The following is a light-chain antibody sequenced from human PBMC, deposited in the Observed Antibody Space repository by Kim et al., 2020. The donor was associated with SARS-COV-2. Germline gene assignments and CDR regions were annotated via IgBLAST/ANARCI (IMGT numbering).Light chain of an antibody. J-gene: IGLJ1*01. Sequence: QSVLTQPPSASGSPGQSVTISCTGTSSDVGTSNYVSWYQQHPGKVPKVMIYEVTKRPSGVPDRFSGSKSGNTASLTVSGLQAEDEADYYCSSYSGSDIYVFGTGTKVTVL. CDR3: SSYSGSDIYV. CDR1: SSDVGTSNY. V-gene: IGLV2-8*01. CDR2: EVT.